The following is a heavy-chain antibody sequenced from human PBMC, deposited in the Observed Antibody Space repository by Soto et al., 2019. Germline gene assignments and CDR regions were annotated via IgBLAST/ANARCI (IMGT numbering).Heavy chain of an antibody. V-gene: IGHV1-3*01. Sequence: ASVKVSCKTSGYTYTEYAIHWVRQAPGQGLEWMGWINVGNGNAKYSQKFQGRVTITRDTSASTAYMELSSLRSEDTAVYYCARSIVVVTALDYWGQGTLVTVSS. CDR3: ARSIVVVTALDY. CDR2: INVGNGNA. CDR1: GYTYTEYA. J-gene: IGHJ4*02. D-gene: IGHD2-21*02.